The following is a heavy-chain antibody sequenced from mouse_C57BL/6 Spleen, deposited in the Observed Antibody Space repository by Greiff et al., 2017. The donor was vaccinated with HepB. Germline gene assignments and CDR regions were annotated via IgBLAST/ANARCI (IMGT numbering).Heavy chain of an antibody. CDR2: ISNGGGST. Sequence: DVMLVESGGGLVQPGGSLKLSCAASGFTFSDYYMYWVRQTPEKRLEWVAYISNGGGSTYYPDTVKGRFTISRDNAKNTLYLQMSRLKSEDTAMYYCARPYGYSYAMDYWGQGTSVTVSS. V-gene: IGHV5-12*01. CDR1: GFTFSDYY. J-gene: IGHJ4*01. CDR3: ARPYGYSYAMDY. D-gene: IGHD2-2*01.